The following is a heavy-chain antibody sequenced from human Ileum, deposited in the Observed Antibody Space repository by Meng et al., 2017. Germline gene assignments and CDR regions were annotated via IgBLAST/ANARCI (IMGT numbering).Heavy chain of an antibody. CDR2: FNAGNGNN. V-gene: IGHV1-3*01. Sequence: QVQLVQSGAEVKKVGASVKVSCTASGYTFSNYPLHLVRPAPGQRPEWMGWFNAGNGNNKISQKFQGRISITSDTYATAYMELSSLRSEDTAVYFCARENDNWNYFDYWGQGSLVTVSS. CDR3: ARENDNWNYFDY. CDR1: GYTFSNYP. D-gene: IGHD1-1*01. J-gene: IGHJ4*02.